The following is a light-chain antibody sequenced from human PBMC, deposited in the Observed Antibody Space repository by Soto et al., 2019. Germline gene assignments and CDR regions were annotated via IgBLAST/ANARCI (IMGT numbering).Light chain of an antibody. CDR3: QQYNSYS. CDR1: QSISNW. V-gene: IGKV1-5*01. Sequence: DIHMTQSPSTLPTSVGYRFPITCRASQSISNWLAWYQQKTGTAPKVLIYHASNLQSGVPSRFSVSGSGTEFTLTISSLQPEDLATDYCQQYNSYSFGQVTKVDIK. J-gene: IGKJ1*01. CDR2: HAS.